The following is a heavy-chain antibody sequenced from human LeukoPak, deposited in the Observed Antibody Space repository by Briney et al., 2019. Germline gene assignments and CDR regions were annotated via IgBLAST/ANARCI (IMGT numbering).Heavy chain of an antibody. Sequence: GGSLRLSCAASGFTVSSNYMSWVRQAPGKGLVWVSRINSDGSSTSYADSVKGRFTISRDNAKNTLYLQMNSLRAEDTAVYYCARLGGARSLDYWGQGTLVTVSS. CDR1: GFTVSSNY. D-gene: IGHD1-26*01. CDR2: INSDGSST. V-gene: IGHV3-74*01. CDR3: ARLGGARSLDY. J-gene: IGHJ4*02.